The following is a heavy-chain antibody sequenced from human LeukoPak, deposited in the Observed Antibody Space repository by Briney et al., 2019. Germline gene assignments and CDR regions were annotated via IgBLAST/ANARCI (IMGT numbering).Heavy chain of an antibody. Sequence: SGGSLRLSCVASGFTFSDYTMSWVRQAPGKGLEWVSLIYSGGSAYYADSVKGRFTISRDNSKNTLDLQMNSLRAEDTAVYYCAISPSVAPLAFDYWGQGTLVTVSS. CDR3: AISPSVAPLAFDY. CDR2: IYSGGSA. V-gene: IGHV3-66*01. D-gene: IGHD5-12*01. CDR1: GFTFSDYT. J-gene: IGHJ4*02.